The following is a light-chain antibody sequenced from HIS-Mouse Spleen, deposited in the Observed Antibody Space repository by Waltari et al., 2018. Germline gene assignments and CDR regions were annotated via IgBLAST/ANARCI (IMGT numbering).Light chain of an antibody. CDR3: AAWDDSLSGYV. CDR2: GNN. J-gene: IGLJ1*01. V-gene: IGLV1-47*01. CDR1: SSNIGSNY. Sequence: QSVLTQPPSASGTPGQRVTISCSGSSSNIGSNYVYWYQQRPGTAPKLLIYGNNQRPSGVPDLFSGSKSGTSASLAISGLRSEDEADYYCAAWDDSLSGYVFGTGTKVTVL.